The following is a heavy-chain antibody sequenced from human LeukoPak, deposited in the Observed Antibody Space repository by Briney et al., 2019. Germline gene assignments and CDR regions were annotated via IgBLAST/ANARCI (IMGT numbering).Heavy chain of an antibody. CDR3: AREVKGTFRWFDP. CDR2: IYYSGST. Sequence: SETLSLTCTVSGGSISSGDYYWSWIRQPPGKGLEWIGYIYYSGSTYYNPSLKSRVTISVDTSKNQFSLKLSSVTAADTAVYYCAREVKGTFRWFDPWGQGTLVTVSS. J-gene: IGHJ5*02. D-gene: IGHD3-10*01. V-gene: IGHV4-30-4*01. CDR1: GGSISSGDYY.